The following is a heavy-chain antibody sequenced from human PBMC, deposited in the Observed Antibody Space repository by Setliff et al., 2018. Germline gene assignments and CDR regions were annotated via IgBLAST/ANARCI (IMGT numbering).Heavy chain of an antibody. V-gene: IGHV5-51*01. CDR3: ARALASAGTVFFDY. CDR2: IYPSDSHT. Sequence: GESLKISCKGSGYTFTSYWIGWVRQMPGKGLEWLGIIYPSDSHTRYSPSFQGQVTISADRSISTAYLQWSSLNASDTAMYYCARALASAGTVFFDYWGQGTLVTVSS. J-gene: IGHJ4*02. CDR1: GYTFTSYW. D-gene: IGHD6-13*01.